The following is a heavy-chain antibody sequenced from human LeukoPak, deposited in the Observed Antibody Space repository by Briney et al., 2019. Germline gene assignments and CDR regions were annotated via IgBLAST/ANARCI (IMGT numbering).Heavy chain of an antibody. CDR2: INPTGGST. Sequence: ASVKVSCKASGYTFTSYFIHWVRQAPGEGLEWMGIINPTGGSTRYAQKFQGRVTMTRDTSTSTVYMELSSLRSEDTAVYYCVRTEAGSTYYYDSSGYLGVQFDYWGQGTLVTVSS. CDR1: GYTFTSYF. CDR3: VRTEAGSTYYYDSSGYLGVQFDY. J-gene: IGHJ4*02. V-gene: IGHV1-46*01. D-gene: IGHD3-22*01.